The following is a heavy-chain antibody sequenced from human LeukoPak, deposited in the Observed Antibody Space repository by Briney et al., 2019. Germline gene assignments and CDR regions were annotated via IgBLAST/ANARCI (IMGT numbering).Heavy chain of an antibody. D-gene: IGHD6-19*01. CDR1: GLTFSSYA. Sequence: GGSLRLSCAGSGLTFSSYAMSWVRQAPGKGLEWVSGISSSGDSTFYADSVKGRFTISRDNSKNTLYLQMNSLRAEDKALYYCAKDQGSSSGWYSRDGFALWGRGTMVTVSS. CDR2: ISSSGDST. V-gene: IGHV3-23*01. CDR3: AKDQGSSSGWYSRDGFAL. J-gene: IGHJ3*01.